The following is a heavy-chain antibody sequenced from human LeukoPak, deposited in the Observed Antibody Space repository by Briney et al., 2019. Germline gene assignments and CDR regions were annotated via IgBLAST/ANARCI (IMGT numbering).Heavy chain of an antibody. D-gene: IGHD3-22*01. CDR1: GFTFSSYA. CDR3: ARDNYDSSGFT. V-gene: IGHV3-23*01. CDR2: ISGSGGST. J-gene: IGHJ4*02. Sequence: SGGSLRLSCAASGFTFSSYAMSWVRQAPGKGLEWVSAISGSGGSTYYADSVKDRFTISRDNSRNTLYLQMNSLRAEDTALYYCARDNYDSSGFTWGQGTLVTVSS.